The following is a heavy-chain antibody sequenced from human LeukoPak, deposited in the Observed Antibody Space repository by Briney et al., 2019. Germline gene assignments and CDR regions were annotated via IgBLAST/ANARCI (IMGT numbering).Heavy chain of an antibody. V-gene: IGHV3-23*01. CDR2: ISGSGGST. CDR3: ASLSMVRGYYYYGMDV. CDR1: GSTFSSYA. D-gene: IGHD3-10*01. Sequence: GGSLRLSCAASGSTFSSYAMSWVRQAPGKGLEWVSAISGSGGSTYYADSVKGRFTISRDNSKNTLYLQMNSLRAEDTAVYYCASLSMVRGYYYYGMDVWGQGTTVTVSS. J-gene: IGHJ6*02.